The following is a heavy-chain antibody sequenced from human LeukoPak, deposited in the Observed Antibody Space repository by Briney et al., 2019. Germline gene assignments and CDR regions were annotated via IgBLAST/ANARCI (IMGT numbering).Heavy chain of an antibody. D-gene: IGHD3-16*01. V-gene: IGHV1-8*03. CDR2: MNPNSGNT. CDR3: ARAPHRNLLLNYDYVFDY. Sequence: ASVKVSCKAAGYTFTIYDINWLRQASGQGLEWMGWMNPNSGNTDYAQKFQGRVTFTRDTSITTAYMELSNLRSADTAVYYCARAPHRNLLLNYDYVFDYWGQGTQVTVSS. J-gene: IGHJ4*02. CDR1: GYTFTIYD.